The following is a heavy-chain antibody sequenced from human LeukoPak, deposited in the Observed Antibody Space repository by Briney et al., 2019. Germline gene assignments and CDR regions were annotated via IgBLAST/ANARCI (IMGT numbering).Heavy chain of an antibody. CDR2: ISSSGSTI. Sequence: GGSLRLSCAASGFTFSSYEMNWVRQAPGKGLEWVSYISSSGSTIYYADSVKGRFTISRDNTKNSVYLQMNSLRAEDTAVYYCAKVIRRSSGRPLDYWGQGTLVTVSS. CDR1: GFTFSSYE. D-gene: IGHD6-19*01. V-gene: IGHV3-48*03. J-gene: IGHJ4*02. CDR3: AKVIRRSSGRPLDY.